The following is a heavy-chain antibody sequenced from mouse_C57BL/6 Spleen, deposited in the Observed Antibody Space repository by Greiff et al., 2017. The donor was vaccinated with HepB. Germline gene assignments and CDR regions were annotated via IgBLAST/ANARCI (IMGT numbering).Heavy chain of an antibody. CDR1: GFSLTSYG. CDR3: AKKRVYYGYDGAMDY. CDR2: IWRGGST. V-gene: IGHV2-5*01. J-gene: IGHJ4*01. D-gene: IGHD2-2*01. Sequence: QVQLKESGPGLVQPSQSLSITCTVSGFSLTSYGVHWVRQSPGKGLEWLGVIWRGGSTDYNAAFMSRLSITKDNSKSQVFFKMNSLQADDTAIYYCAKKRVYYGYDGAMDYWGQGTSVTVSS.